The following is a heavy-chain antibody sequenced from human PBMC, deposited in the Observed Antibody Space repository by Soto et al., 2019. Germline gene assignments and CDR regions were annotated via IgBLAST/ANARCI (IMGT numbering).Heavy chain of an antibody. D-gene: IGHD3-10*01. CDR2: IWYDGSNK. CDR3: ASLWFGEPSDY. V-gene: IGHV3-33*01. Sequence: QVQLVESGGGVVQPGRSLRLSCAASGFTFSSYGMHWVRQAPGKGLEWVAVIWYDGSNKYYADSVKGRFTISRDNSKNTLYLQMNRLRAEVTAGYCCASLWFGEPSDYWGQGTLVTVSS. J-gene: IGHJ4*02. CDR1: GFTFSSYG.